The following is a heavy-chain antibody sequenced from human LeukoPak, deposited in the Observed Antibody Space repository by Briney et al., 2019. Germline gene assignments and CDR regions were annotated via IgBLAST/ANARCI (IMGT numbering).Heavy chain of an antibody. Sequence: GGSLRLSCAASGFTFSSDAMSWVRQAPGKGLEWVSAISGSGGSTYYADSVKGRFTISRDNSKNTLYLQMNGLRAEDTAVYYCAKDIYGSGSYYPGYFDYWGQGTLVTVSS. CDR1: GFTFSSDA. CDR3: AKDIYGSGSYYPGYFDY. D-gene: IGHD3-10*01. J-gene: IGHJ4*02. CDR2: ISGSGGST. V-gene: IGHV3-23*01.